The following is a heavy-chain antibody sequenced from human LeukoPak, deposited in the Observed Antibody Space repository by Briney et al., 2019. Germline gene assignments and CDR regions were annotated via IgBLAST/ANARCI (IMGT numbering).Heavy chain of an antibody. CDR2: ITGSGITT. D-gene: IGHD4-23*01. CDR1: GFTFSSYA. J-gene: IGHJ3*01. V-gene: IGHV3-23*01. CDR3: AKVRTTVVTGLCDF. Sequence: PGGSLRLSCAASGFTFSSYAMTWVHQAPGKGLEWVSSITGSGITTYSADSVKGRFTITRDNSKNTLYLQMNSLRAEDTAIYYCAKVRTTVVTGLCDFWGQGTMVTVSS.